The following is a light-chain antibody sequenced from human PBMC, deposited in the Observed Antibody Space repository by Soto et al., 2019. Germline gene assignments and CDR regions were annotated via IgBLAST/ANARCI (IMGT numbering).Light chain of an antibody. V-gene: IGLV1-40*01. CDR3: QSYDSSLSGWV. Sequence: QSALTQPPSVSGAPGQKVTISGTRSSSNIGAAYDVHWYQHLPGTAPKLLIYGNNNRPSGVPDRFSGSKSGTSASLAITGLQAEDEADYYCQSYDSSLSGWVFGGGTKVTVL. J-gene: IGLJ3*02. CDR1: SSNIGAAYD. CDR2: GNN.